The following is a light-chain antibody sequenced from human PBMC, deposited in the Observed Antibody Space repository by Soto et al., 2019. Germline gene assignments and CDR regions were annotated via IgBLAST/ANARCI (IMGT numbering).Light chain of an antibody. CDR1: QDIDTY. V-gene: IGKV1-27*01. CDR2: GTS. Sequence: DTQMTQSPSSLSASVGDRVTITCRASQDIDTYLAWYQQKPGKVPKLLIYGTSTLQSGVTSRFSGSGSGTDFTLTISSLQPEDVATYYCQKFNSAPWTFGQGTKGEIK. J-gene: IGKJ1*01. CDR3: QKFNSAPWT.